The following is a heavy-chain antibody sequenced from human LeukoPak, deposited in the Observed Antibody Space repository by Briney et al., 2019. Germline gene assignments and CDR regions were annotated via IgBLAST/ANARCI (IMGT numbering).Heavy chain of an antibody. CDR2: ITAGGDST. CDR3: AKSHASIWNVYDY. Sequence: PGGSLRLFCAASGFTFSVYAMMGVTRAPGGGREGGSAITAGGDSTYYAESVKGRFTISRDNLKNMVFLQMSTLRAEDTAIYYCAKSHASIWNVYDYWGQGTLVTVSS. J-gene: IGHJ4*02. CDR1: GFTFSVYA. D-gene: IGHD6-13*01. V-gene: IGHV3-23*01.